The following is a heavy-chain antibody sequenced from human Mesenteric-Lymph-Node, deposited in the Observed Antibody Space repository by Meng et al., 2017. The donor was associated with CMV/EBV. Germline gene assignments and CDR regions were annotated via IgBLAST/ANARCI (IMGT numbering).Heavy chain of an antibody. J-gene: IGHJ4*02. V-gene: IGHV3-23*01. CDR2: ISGSATDT. CDR1: GFTFTNYA. Sequence: GGSLRLSCAASGFTFTNYAMSWVRQAPGKGLEWVSAISGSATDTYYADSVKGRFTISRDISKNTLFLQMNSLRGEDTAVYYCAKEALYSTSSVGYYLDCWGQGALVTVSS. D-gene: IGHD6-6*01. CDR3: AKEALYSTSSVGYYLDC.